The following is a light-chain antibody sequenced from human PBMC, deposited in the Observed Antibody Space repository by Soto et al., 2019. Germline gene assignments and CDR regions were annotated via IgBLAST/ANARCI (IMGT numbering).Light chain of an antibody. CDR2: NDG. V-gene: IGLV3-21*02. CDR3: QVWDSSNDHYV. J-gene: IGLJ1*01. Sequence: SYELTQPPSVSVAPGQTAGITCGGNNIGSRSVHWYQQNPGQAPVLVVHNDGDRPSGIPERFSGSNSGNTATLTISRVEAGDEADYYCQVWDSSNDHYVFGTGTKLTVL. CDR1: NIGSRS.